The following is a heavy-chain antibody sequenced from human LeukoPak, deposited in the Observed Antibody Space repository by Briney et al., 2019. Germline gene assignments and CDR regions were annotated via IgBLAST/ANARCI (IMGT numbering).Heavy chain of an antibody. Sequence: GGSLRLSCAASGFTFSSYAMSWVRQAPGKGLEWVSAIRGSGGSTYYADSVKGRFTISRDNSKNTLYLQMNSLRAEDTAVYYCAKDRTWGYYDSSGSFDYWGQGTLVTVSS. D-gene: IGHD3-22*01. J-gene: IGHJ4*02. CDR2: IRGSGGST. CDR3: AKDRTWGYYDSSGSFDY. CDR1: GFTFSSYA. V-gene: IGHV3-23*01.